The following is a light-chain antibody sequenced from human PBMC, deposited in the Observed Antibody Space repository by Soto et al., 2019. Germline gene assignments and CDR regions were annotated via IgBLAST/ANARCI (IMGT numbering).Light chain of an antibody. CDR1: SSDVGSYDS. V-gene: IGLV2-18*02. CDR2: DVS. J-gene: IGLJ2*01. Sequence: QSALTQPPSVSGSPGQSVTISCTGTSSDVGSYDSVSWYQQPPGTAPKLMIYDVSNRPSGVPDRFSGSKSGNTASLTISGLQAEDEADYYCSSYTSSTTVVFGGGTKVTVL. CDR3: SSYTSSTTVV.